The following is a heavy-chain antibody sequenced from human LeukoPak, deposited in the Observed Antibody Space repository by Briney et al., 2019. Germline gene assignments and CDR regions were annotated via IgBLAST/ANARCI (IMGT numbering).Heavy chain of an antibody. J-gene: IGHJ5*02. Sequence: SETLSLTCTVSGGSVSSGSYYWSWIRQPPGKGLGWIGYIYYSGSTNYNPSLKSRVTISVDTSKNQFSLKLSSVTAADTAVYYCARDFNWFDPWGQGTLVTVSS. V-gene: IGHV4-61*01. CDR2: IYYSGST. CDR3: ARDFNWFDP. CDR1: GGSVSSGSYY.